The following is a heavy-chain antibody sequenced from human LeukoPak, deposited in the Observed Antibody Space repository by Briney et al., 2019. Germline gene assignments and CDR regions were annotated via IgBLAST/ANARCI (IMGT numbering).Heavy chain of an antibody. CDR1: GGTFSSYA. D-gene: IGHD4-17*01. J-gene: IGHJ4*02. CDR2: IIPIFGTA. V-gene: IGHV1-69*13. CDR3: ARERGYGDYVFDY. Sequence: SVKVSCKASGGTFSSYAISWVRQAPGQGLEWMGGIIPIFGTANYAQKFQGRVTITADESTSTAYMELSSLRSEDTAVYYCARERGYGDYVFDYWGQGTLVTVSS.